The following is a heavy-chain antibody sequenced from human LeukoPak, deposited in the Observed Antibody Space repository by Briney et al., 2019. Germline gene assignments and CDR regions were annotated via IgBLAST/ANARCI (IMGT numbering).Heavy chain of an antibody. CDR2: IKQDGSEK. CDR1: GFTFSSYW. Sequence: GGSLRLSCAASGFTFSSYWMSWVRQAPGKGLEWVANIKQDGSEKYYVDSVKGRFTISRDNAKNSLYLQMNSLGAEDTAVYYCARALGDYYYYYMDVWGKGTTVTVSS. V-gene: IGHV3-7*01. J-gene: IGHJ6*03. D-gene: IGHD7-27*01. CDR3: ARALGDYYYYYMDV.